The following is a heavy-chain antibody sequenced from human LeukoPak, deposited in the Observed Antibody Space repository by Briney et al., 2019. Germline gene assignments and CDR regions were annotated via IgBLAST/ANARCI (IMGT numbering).Heavy chain of an antibody. D-gene: IGHD5-18*01. CDR2: IYYSGST. CDR3: ARVVGYSYGRSDY. CDR1: GGSISSSSYY. Sequence: SETLSLTCTVSGGSISSSSYYWGWIRQPPGKGLEWIGSIYYSGSTYYNPSLKSRVTISVDTSKNQFSLKLSSVTAADTAVYYRARVVGYSYGRSDYWGQGTLVTVSS. J-gene: IGHJ4*02. V-gene: IGHV4-39*07.